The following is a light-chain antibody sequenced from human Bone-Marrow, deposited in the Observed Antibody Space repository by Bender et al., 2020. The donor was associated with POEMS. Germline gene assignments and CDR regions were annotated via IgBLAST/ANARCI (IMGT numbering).Light chain of an antibody. V-gene: IGLV6-57*01. J-gene: IGLJ1*01. Sequence: NFILTQPHSVSESPGKTVTISCTRSSGNIASNFVQWYQQRPGSSPTTVIFEDNLRPSGVPDRFSGSVDSSSNSASLTISGLKTEDEADYYCQSYDNNVYVFGTGTKVTVL. CDR3: QSYDNNVYV. CDR1: SGNIASNF. CDR2: EDN.